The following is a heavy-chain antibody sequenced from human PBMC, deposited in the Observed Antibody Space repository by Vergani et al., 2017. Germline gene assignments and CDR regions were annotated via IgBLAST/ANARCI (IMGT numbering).Heavy chain of an antibody. CDR3: ATFRRVDMSTTDSYPFDY. Sequence: QVQLEESGPGLVKPSETLSLTCTVSGVSITSFYWAWVRQPPGKGLEWIGLISYTGSNNYNPSLQSRVSMSVDTSKKQFSLNLGSVAAADTAIYYCATFRRVDMSTTDSYPFDYWGHGTLVTVSS. D-gene: IGHD2-2*01. CDR2: ISYTGSN. V-gene: IGHV4-59*01. J-gene: IGHJ4*03. CDR1: GVSITSFY.